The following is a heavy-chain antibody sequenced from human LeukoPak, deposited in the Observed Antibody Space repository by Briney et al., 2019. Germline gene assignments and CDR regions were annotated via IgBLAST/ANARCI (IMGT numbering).Heavy chain of an antibody. J-gene: IGHJ3*02. CDR3: ARDGAFDI. CDR1: GYTFTDYY. Sequence: ASVKVSCKAAGYTFTDYYMHWVRQAPGQGLEWMGWINPNSGATNHAQKFQGRVTLTRDTSISTAYMELSRLTSDDTAVYYCARDGAFDIWGQGTMATVSS. CDR2: INPNSGAT. V-gene: IGHV1-2*02.